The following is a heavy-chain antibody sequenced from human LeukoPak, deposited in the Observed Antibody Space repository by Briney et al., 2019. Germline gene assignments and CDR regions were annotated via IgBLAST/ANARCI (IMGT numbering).Heavy chain of an antibody. Sequence: SETLSLTCTVSGGSISSGDYYWSWIRQPPGKGLEWIGYIYYSGSTYYNPSLKSRVTISVDTSKNQFSLKLSSVTAADTAVYYCARDTPVDTAMITYWYFDLWGRGTLVTVSS. CDR2: IYYSGST. CDR1: GGSISSGDYY. CDR3: ARDTPVDTAMITYWYFDL. V-gene: IGHV4-30-4*01. J-gene: IGHJ2*01. D-gene: IGHD5-18*01.